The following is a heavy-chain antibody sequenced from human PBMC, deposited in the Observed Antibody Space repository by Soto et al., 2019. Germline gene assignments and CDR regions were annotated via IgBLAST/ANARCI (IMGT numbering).Heavy chain of an antibody. CDR3: AREMGHYYDSTRVSTFDY. V-gene: IGHV4-59*01. Sequence: PSETLSLTCTVSGGSISSYYWSWIRQPPGKGLEWIGYIYYSGSTNYNPSLKSRVTISVDTSKNQFSLKLSSVTAADTAVYYCAREMGHYYDSTRVSTFDYWGQGTLVTVSS. CDR2: IYYSGST. D-gene: IGHD3-22*01. CDR1: GGSISSYY. J-gene: IGHJ4*02.